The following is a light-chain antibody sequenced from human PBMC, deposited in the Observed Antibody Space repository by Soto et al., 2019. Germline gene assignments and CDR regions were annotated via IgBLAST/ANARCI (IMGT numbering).Light chain of an antibody. CDR3: NSYTNSSAVV. V-gene: IGLV2-14*01. J-gene: IGLJ2*01. CDR1: VGL. CDR2: EVT. Sequence: QSVLTQPASVSGSPGQSITISCTGTVGLVSWYQQHPGKVPKLLVYEVTNRPSGVSDRFSGSKSGNTASLTISGLQAEDEADYYCNSYTNSSAVVFGGGTKVTVL.